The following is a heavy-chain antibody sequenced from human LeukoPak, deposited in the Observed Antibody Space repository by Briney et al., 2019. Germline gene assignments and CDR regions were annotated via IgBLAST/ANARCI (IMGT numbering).Heavy chain of an antibody. Sequence: SETLSLTRAVYGGSFSGYYWSWIRQPPGKGLEWIGEIKDSGSANYNPSLKSRVFISVDTSKYQFSLKLRSVTAADTAVYYCARGKGYTTSSRHRGIDNWGQGTLVTVSS. CDR1: GGSFSGYY. CDR2: IKDSGSA. V-gene: IGHV4-34*01. J-gene: IGHJ4*02. D-gene: IGHD6-6*01. CDR3: ARGKGYTTSSRHRGIDN.